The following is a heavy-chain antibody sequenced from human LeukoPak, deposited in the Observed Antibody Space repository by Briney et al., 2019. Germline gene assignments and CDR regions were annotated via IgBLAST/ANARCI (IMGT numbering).Heavy chain of an antibody. V-gene: IGHV1-46*01. CDR2: INPSGGST. J-gene: IGHJ4*02. CDR1: GYTFTSYY. D-gene: IGHD3-22*01. CDR3: ARSPPITMIVVVKIDY. Sequence: ASVKVSCKASGYTFTSYYMHWVRQAPGQRLEWMGIINPSGGSTSYAQKFQGRVTMTRDTSPSTVSMELSSLRSEDTAVYYCARSPPITMIVVVKIDYWGQGTLVTVSS.